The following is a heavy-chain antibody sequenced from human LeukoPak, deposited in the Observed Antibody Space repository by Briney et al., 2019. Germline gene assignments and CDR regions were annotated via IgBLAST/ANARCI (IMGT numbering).Heavy chain of an antibody. CDR3: ATSQLLWGEMDV. Sequence: GGSLRLSCAASGFSVSSKFMTWVRQAPGKGLEWVSAIYSGGSTFYADSVKGRFTVSRDNSNNTLHLQMNSLRVEDAAVYYCATSQLLWGEMDVWAEGTTVTVSS. V-gene: IGHV3-53*01. J-gene: IGHJ6*04. D-gene: IGHD3-10*01. CDR2: IYSGGST. CDR1: GFSVSSKF.